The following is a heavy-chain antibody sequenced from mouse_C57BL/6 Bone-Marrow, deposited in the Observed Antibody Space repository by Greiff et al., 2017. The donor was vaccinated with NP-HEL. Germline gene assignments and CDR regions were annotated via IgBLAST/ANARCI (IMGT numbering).Heavy chain of an antibody. CDR1: GFTFSSYG. Sequence: EVKVVESGGDLVKPGGSLKLSCAASGFTFSSYGMSWVRQTPDKRLEWVATISSGGSYTYYPDSVKGRFTISRDNAKNTLYLQMSSLKSEDTAMYYCARRYYGSNFDYWGQGTTLTVSS. CDR3: ARRYYGSNFDY. V-gene: IGHV5-6*02. D-gene: IGHD1-1*01. CDR2: ISSGGSYT. J-gene: IGHJ2*01.